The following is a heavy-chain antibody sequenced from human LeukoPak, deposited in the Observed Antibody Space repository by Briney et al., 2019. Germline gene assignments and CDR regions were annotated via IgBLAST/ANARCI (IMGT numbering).Heavy chain of an antibody. V-gene: IGHV4-4*02. Sequence: SETLSLTCAVSGGSISSSNWWSWVRPPPGKGLEWIGEIYHSGSTNYNPSLKSRVTISVDKSKNQFSLKLSSVTAADTAVYYCARDTHNWNYNPFDPWGQGTLVTVSS. CDR1: GGSISSSNW. D-gene: IGHD1-7*01. J-gene: IGHJ5*02. CDR2: IYHSGST. CDR3: ARDTHNWNYNPFDP.